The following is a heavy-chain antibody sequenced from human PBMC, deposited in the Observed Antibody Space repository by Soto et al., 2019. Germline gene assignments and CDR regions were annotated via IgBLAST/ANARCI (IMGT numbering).Heavy chain of an antibody. J-gene: IGHJ4*02. CDR3: ARASASSKLRGVVIN. Sequence: QVQLQESGPGLVKPSVTLSLTCALSGASIITDNWWSWGRQPPGKEMEWIGEIYHSGNTNFNPSVKSQVTISVDTSKHQFSLTVSSVTAADTAIYYCARASASSKLRGVVINWGQGTLVTVSS. D-gene: IGHD3-10*01. CDR1: GASIITDNW. V-gene: IGHV4-4*02. CDR2: IYHSGNT.